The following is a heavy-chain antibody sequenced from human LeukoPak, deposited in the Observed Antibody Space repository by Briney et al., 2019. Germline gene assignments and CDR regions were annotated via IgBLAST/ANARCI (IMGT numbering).Heavy chain of an antibody. V-gene: IGHV3-23*01. CDR3: AKGSGGSCYSGVDY. CDR1: GFTFSSYA. D-gene: IGHD2-15*01. Sequence: GGSLRLSCAASGFTFSSYAMSWVRQAPGKGLEWVSVIGGSGDRTYYADSVKGRFTISRDNSKNTLYLQMNSLRAEDTAVYYCAKGSGGSCYSGVDYWGQGTLVTVSS. CDR2: IGGSGDRT. J-gene: IGHJ4*02.